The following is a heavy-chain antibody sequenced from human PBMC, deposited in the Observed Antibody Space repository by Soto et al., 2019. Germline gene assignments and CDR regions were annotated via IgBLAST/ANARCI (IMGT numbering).Heavy chain of an antibody. Sequence: SVKVSCKASGGTFSSYAISWVRQAPGQGLEWMGGIIPIVGTANYAQKFQGRVTITADETTSTAYMELSSLRSEDTAVYYCARETTVAYYYYYGMDVWGQGTTVTVSS. CDR2: IIPIVGTA. CDR3: ARETTVAYYYYYGMDV. V-gene: IGHV1-69*13. CDR1: GGTFSSYA. D-gene: IGHD4-4*01. J-gene: IGHJ6*02.